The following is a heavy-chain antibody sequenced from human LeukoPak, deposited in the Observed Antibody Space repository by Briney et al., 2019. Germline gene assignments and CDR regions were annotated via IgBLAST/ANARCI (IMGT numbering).Heavy chain of an antibody. CDR1: GFTFSSYG. CDR2: ISGSGGST. V-gene: IGHV3-23*01. J-gene: IGHJ4*02. Sequence: GGTLRLSCAASGFTFSSYGMSWVRQAPGKGLEWVSAISGSGGSTYYADSVKGRFTISRDNSKNTRYLQMNSLRAEDTAVYYCAKDVGYYYGSGSYNFDYWGQGTLVTVSS. CDR3: AKDVGYYYGSGSYNFDY. D-gene: IGHD3-10*01.